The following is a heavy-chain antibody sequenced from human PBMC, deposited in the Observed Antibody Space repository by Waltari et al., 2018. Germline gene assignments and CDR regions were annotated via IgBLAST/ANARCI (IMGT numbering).Heavy chain of an antibody. D-gene: IGHD3-10*01. J-gene: IGHJ5*02. CDR3: ARRVAMVAPSGIGSWLDP. CDR1: GDSISSYY. Sequence: QVQLQESGPGLVRPSETLSPTCTVSGDSISSYYWNWIRQPPGSQLEWIGHVSYSETTIYNPSLESRVTISLDTSKNQFSLELTSVTAADTAVYYCARRVAMVAPSGIGSWLDPWGQGTLVTVSS. V-gene: IGHV4-59*08. CDR2: VSYSETT.